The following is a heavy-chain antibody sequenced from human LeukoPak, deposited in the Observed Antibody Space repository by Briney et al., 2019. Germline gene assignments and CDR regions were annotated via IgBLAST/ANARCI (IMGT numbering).Heavy chain of an antibody. CDR1: GFTFSSYW. V-gene: IGHV3-74*01. J-gene: IGHJ1*01. CDR2: IKSDGST. Sequence: PGGSLRLSCAASGFTFSSYWMHWVRQAPGKGLVWVSRIKSDGSTRYADSVKGRFTISRDNAKNTVSLQMNSLRAEDTGVYYCARAPSDIGGYYPEYFRHWGQGTLVTVSP. CDR3: ARAPSDIGGYYPEYFRH. D-gene: IGHD3-22*01.